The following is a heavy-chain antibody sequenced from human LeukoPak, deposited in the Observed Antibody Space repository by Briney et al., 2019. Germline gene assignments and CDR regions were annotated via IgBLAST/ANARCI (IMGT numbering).Heavy chain of an antibody. J-gene: IGHJ3*02. CDR1: GFTFSSYS. Sequence: PGGSLRLSCAASGFTFSSYSMNWVRQAPGKGLEWVSYISSSSSTIYYADSVKGRFTISRDNAKNSLYLQMNSLRDEDTAVYYCARVSSSRETYAFDIWGQGTMATVSS. CDR2: ISSSSSTI. D-gene: IGHD6-13*01. CDR3: ARVSSSRETYAFDI. V-gene: IGHV3-48*02.